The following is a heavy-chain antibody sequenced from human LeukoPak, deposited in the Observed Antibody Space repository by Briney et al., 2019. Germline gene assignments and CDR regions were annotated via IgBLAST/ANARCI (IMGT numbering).Heavy chain of an antibody. J-gene: IGHJ4*02. CDR3: TTDYLTMLRGLMTLDD. V-gene: IGHV3-15*01. CDR2: IKSKTDGETT. D-gene: IGHD3-10*01. CDR1: GFTFSNAW. Sequence: PGGSLRLSCAASGFTFSNAWMSWVRQAPGKGLEWVGHIKSKTDGETTDYAAPVKGRFTISRDDSKNTLYLQMNSLKTDDAAVYYCTTDYLTMLRGLMTLDDWGQGTLVTVSS.